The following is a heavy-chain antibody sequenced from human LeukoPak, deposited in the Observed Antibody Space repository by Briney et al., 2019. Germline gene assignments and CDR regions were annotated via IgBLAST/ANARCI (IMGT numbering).Heavy chain of an antibody. CDR2: IIPIFGTA. D-gene: IGHD1-1*01. CDR3: ARVYPHNWNDAGDYCDY. Sequence: SVKVSCKASGGTFSSYAISWVRQAPGQGLEWMGGIIPIFGTANYTQKFQGRVTITADESTSTAYMELSSLRSEDTAVYYCARVYPHNWNDAGDYCDYWGQGTLVTVSS. V-gene: IGHV1-69*01. CDR1: GGTFSSYA. J-gene: IGHJ4*02.